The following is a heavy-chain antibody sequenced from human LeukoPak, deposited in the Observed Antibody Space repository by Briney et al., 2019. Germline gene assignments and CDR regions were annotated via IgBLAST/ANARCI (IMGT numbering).Heavy chain of an antibody. J-gene: IGHJ5*02. CDR2: TYYRSKWYN. D-gene: IGHD4-17*01. CDR1: GDTFSSNSAA. V-gene: IGHV6-1*01. Sequence: SQTLSLTCAISGDTFSSNSAAWIWIRQSPSRGLEWLGRTYYRSKWYNDYAVSAKSRITINPDTSKNQFSLHLNSVTPEDTALYYCAREDYGDYSSRWFDPWCQGTLVTVSS. CDR3: AREDYGDYSSRWFDP.